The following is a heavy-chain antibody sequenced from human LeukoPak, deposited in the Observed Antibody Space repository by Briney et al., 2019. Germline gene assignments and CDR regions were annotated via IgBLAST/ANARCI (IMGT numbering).Heavy chain of an antibody. D-gene: IGHD6-19*01. V-gene: IGHV3-48*04. J-gene: IGHJ4*02. Sequence: PGGSLRLSSAASGFTDSSNYMSWVRQAPGKGLEWVSYISSSSSTIYYADSVKGRFTISRDNAKNSLYLQMNSLRAEDTAVYYCARDKTIAVAGYYFDYWGQGTLVTVSS. CDR3: ARDKTIAVAGYYFDY. CDR1: GFTDSSNY. CDR2: ISSSSSTI.